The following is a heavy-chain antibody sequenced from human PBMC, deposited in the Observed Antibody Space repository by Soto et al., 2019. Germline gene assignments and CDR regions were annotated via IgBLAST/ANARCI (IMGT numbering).Heavy chain of an antibody. D-gene: IGHD3-10*02. V-gene: IGHV4-39*01. CDR1: GDSITSSSHY. CDR3: AKGFNYYGRGTLKIDS. CDR2: IYYDGNT. Sequence: SETLSLTCTVSGDSITSSSHYWGWIRQPPGKGLECIANIYYDGNTYYNPSLKSRVAISLDTSKNQFSLRLNSVTAADTAVYYCAKGFNYYGRGTLKIDSWGLGTLVTVSS. J-gene: IGHJ4*02.